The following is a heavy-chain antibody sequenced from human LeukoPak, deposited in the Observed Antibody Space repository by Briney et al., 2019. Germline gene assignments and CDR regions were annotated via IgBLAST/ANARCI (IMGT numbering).Heavy chain of an antibody. CDR2: INRSGST. V-gene: IGHV4-34*01. CDR1: GGSFSGYY. Sequence: SETLSLTCAVSGGSFSGYYWSWIRQPPGKGLEWIGEINRSGSTNYNPSLKSRVTISVDTSKNQFSLKLSSVTAADTAVYYCARGGRLRFLEWPIRGWYGMDVWGQGTTVTVSS. D-gene: IGHD3-3*01. CDR3: ARGGRLRFLEWPIRGWYGMDV. J-gene: IGHJ6*02.